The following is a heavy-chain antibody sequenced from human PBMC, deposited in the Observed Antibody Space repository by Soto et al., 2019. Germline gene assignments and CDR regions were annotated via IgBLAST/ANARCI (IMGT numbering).Heavy chain of an antibody. CDR1: GFTFSSYA. Sequence: QVQLVESGGGVVQPGRSLRLSCAASGFTFSSYAMHWVRQAPGKGLEWVAVISYDGSNKYYADSVKGRFTISRDNSKNTLYLQMNSLRAEDTAVYYCAKGDLNSGSSRFDYWGQGTLVTVSS. CDR2: ISYDGSNK. V-gene: IGHV3-30*04. D-gene: IGHD1-26*01. J-gene: IGHJ4*02. CDR3: AKGDLNSGSSRFDY.